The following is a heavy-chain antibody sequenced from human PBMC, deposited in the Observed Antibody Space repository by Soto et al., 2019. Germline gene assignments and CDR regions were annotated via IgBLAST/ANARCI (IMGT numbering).Heavy chain of an antibody. CDR3: ARNLGYSYGYRIDY. V-gene: IGHV4-34*01. CDR1: GGSFRGYY. J-gene: IGHJ4*02. CDR2: INHSGST. Sequence: SETLSLTCAVSGGSFRGYYWSWIRQPPGKGLEWIGEINHSGSTNYNPSLKSRVTISVDTSKNQFSLKLSSVTAADTAVYYCARNLGYSYGYRIDYWGQGTPVTVSS. D-gene: IGHD5-18*01.